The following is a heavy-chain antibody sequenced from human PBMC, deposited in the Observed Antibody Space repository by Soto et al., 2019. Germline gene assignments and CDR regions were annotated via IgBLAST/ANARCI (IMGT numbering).Heavy chain of an antibody. Sequence: PEGSLRLSCAASGFTFTDYGIHWVRQAPGKGLELFAVISYSGRKTYYADSVRGRLTISRDDSKNVVYLQMHSLTVEDTAVYYCAKSGPGPYGMDVWGKATTVTVSS. V-gene: IGHV3-30*18. CDR2: ISYSGRKT. CDR3: AKSGPGPYGMDV. J-gene: IGHJ6*04. CDR1: GFTFTDYG. D-gene: IGHD6-25*01.